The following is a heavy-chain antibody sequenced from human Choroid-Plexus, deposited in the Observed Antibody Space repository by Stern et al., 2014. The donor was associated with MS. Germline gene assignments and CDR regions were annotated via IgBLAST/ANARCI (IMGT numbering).Heavy chain of an antibody. D-gene: IGHD2/OR15-2a*01. CDR3: AKDRQYLTYFFDH. CDR2: VSYDGSNK. CDR1: GFSLGSSA. Sequence: VQLVESGGGVVQPGRPLRLSCVASGFSLGSSAMHWVRQAPGTGMERVAGVSYDGSNKYYADSVKGRFTISRDNSQNTLYMQMSSLRPEDTAVYYCAKDRQYLTYFFDHWGQGSLVTVSS. V-gene: IGHV3-30*18. J-gene: IGHJ5*02.